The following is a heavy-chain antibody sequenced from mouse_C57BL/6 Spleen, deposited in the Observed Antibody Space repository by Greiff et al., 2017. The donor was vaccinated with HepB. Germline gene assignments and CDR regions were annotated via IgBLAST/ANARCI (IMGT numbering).Heavy chain of an antibody. CDR2: ISDGGSYT. D-gene: IGHD2-4*01. CDR1: GFTFSSYA. Sequence: EVKLMESGGGLVKPGGSLKLSCAASGFTFSSYAMSWVRQTPEKRLEWVATISDGGSYTYYPDNVKGRFTISRDNAKNNLYLQMSHLKSEDTAMYYCAREGYDYLAYWGQGTLVTVSA. J-gene: IGHJ3*01. CDR3: AREGYDYLAY. V-gene: IGHV5-4*01.